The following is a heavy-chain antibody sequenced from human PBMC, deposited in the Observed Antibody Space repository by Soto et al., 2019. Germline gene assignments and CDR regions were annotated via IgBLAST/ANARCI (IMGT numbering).Heavy chain of an antibody. CDR2: ISYDGSNK. CDR3: AKVGSGGQGY. CDR1: GFTFSSYG. V-gene: IGHV3-30*18. J-gene: IGHJ4*02. Sequence: QVQLVESGGGVVQPGRSLRLSCAASGFTFSSYGMHWVRQAPGKGLEWVAVISYDGSNKYYADSVKGRFTISRDNSKNTLYLQMNSLRAEDTAVYYCAKVGSGGQGYWGQGTLFTGSS. D-gene: IGHD2-15*01.